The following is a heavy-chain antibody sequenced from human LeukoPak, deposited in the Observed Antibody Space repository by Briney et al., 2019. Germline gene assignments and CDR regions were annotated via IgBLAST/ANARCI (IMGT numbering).Heavy chain of an antibody. D-gene: IGHD3-3*01. CDR3: ARVGAMDRGGVVIRRYYYYYYMDV. J-gene: IGHJ6*03. V-gene: IGHV3-21*01. Sequence: GGSLRLSCAASGFTFSSYSMNWVRQAPGKGLEWVSSISSSSSYIYYADSVKGRFTISRDNAKNSLYLQTNSLRAEDTAVDYCARVGAMDRGGVVIRRYYYYYYMDVWGKGTTVTVSS. CDR1: GFTFSSYS. CDR2: ISSSSSYI.